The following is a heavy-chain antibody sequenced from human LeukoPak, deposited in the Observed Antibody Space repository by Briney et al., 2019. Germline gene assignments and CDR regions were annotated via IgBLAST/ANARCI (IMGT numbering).Heavy chain of an antibody. J-gene: IGHJ2*01. CDR2: IYHSGST. V-gene: IGHV4-30-2*01. CDR1: GGSISSGGYY. CDR3: ARGEAAAAADWYFDL. D-gene: IGHD6-13*01. Sequence: QPSQTLSLTCTVSGGSISSGGYYWSWIRQPPGKGLEWIGYIYHSGSTYYNPSLKSRVTISVDTSKNQFSLKLSSVTAADTAVYYCARGEAAAAADWYFDLWGRGTLVTVSS.